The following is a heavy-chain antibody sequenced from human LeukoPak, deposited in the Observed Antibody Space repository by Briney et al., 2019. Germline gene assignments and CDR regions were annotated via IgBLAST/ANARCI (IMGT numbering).Heavy chain of an antibody. V-gene: IGHV4-61*08. D-gene: IGHD1-26*01. Sequence: SETLSLTCTVSGGSISSGGYYWSWIRQHPGKGLEWIGYIYYSGSPNYNPSLKSRVTISVDASKNQFSLKLTSVTAADTAVYYCARHGGSYSLDYWGQGTLVTVSS. CDR3: ARHGGSYSLDY. J-gene: IGHJ4*02. CDR2: IYYSGSP. CDR1: GGSISSGGYY.